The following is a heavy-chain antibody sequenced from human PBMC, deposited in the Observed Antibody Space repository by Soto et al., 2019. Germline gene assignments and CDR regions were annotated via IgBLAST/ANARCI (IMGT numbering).Heavy chain of an antibody. V-gene: IGHV3-66*01. Sequence: PGGSLRLCYAASGFTVSNNYMSWVRQAPGKGLEWVSVIYSGGSTYYADSVKGRFTISRDNSKNTLYLQMNSLRAEDTAVYYCARGHDPDYYYYMDVWGKGTTVTVSS. D-gene: IGHD3-3*01. CDR3: ARGHDPDYYYYMDV. CDR1: GFTVSNNY. J-gene: IGHJ6*03. CDR2: IYSGGST.